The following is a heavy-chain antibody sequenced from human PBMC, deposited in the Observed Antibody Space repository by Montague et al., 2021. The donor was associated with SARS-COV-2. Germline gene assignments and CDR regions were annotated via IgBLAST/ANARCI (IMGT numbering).Heavy chain of an antibody. CDR1: GFTFSSYE. CDR2: ISSSGSTI. CDR3: AREQPYNWNYDRPHFDY. D-gene: IGHD1-7*01. J-gene: IGHJ4*02. Sequence: SLRLSCAASGFTFSSYEMNRVRQAPGKGLEWVSYISSSGSTIYYXDSXKGRFTISRDNAKNSLYLQMNSLRAEDTAVYYCAREQPYNWNYDRPHFDYWGQGTLVTVSS. V-gene: IGHV3-48*03.